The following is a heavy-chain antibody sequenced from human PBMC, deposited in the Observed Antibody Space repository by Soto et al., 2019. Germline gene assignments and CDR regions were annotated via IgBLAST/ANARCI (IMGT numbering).Heavy chain of an antibody. CDR2: ISGSGDTT. V-gene: IGHV3-23*01. CDR1: GFTFINYG. J-gene: IGHJ4*02. Sequence: EVQLLESGGGLVQPGGSLRLSCAASGFTFINYGMSWVRQAPGKGLEWVSGISGSGDTTFYSDSVKGRFSISRDNSKNTLYLQMNSLRAEDTAVYYCAKDHGWLHAYWGQGTPVTVSS. D-gene: IGHD3-22*01. CDR3: AKDHGWLHAY.